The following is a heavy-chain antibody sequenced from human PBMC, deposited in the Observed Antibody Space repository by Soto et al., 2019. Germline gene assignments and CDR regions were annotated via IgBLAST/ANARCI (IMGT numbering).Heavy chain of an antibody. D-gene: IGHD3-3*01. CDR2: ISAYNGNT. CDR1: GYTFTSYG. Sequence: ASVKVSCKASGYTFTSYGISWVRQAPGQGLEWMGWISAYNGNTNYAQKLQGRVTMTTDTSTSTAYMELRSLRSDDTAVYYCARLYDFWGGYRDYYYMDVWGKGTTVTVSS. V-gene: IGHV1-18*01. CDR3: ARLYDFWGGYRDYYYMDV. J-gene: IGHJ6*03.